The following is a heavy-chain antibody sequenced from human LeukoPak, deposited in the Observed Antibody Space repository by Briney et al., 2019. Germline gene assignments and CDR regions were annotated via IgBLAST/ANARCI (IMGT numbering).Heavy chain of an antibody. J-gene: IGHJ6*02. Sequence: QPGGSLRLSCAASGFTFSSYDMHWVRQATGKGLEWVSAIGTAGDTYYPGSVKGRFTISRENAKNSLYLQMNSLRAGDTAVYYCARGSPIWFGETNYGMGVWGQGTTVTVSS. CDR3: ARGSPIWFGETNYGMGV. D-gene: IGHD3-10*01. CDR1: GFTFSSYD. V-gene: IGHV3-13*01. CDR2: IGTAGDT.